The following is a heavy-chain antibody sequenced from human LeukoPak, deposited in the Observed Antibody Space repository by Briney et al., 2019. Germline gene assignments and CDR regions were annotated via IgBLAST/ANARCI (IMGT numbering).Heavy chain of an antibody. V-gene: IGHV3-23*01. CDR2: ISGTGGST. CDR1: GFTFSSYA. D-gene: IGHD5-18*01. Sequence: GGSLRLSCAASGFTFSSYAMSWVRQAPGKGLEWVSGISGTGGSTYYADSVKGRFTISRDNSKNTLYLQMNSLRADDTAVYYCAKDWIQLWITPNYFDYWGQGTLVTVSS. J-gene: IGHJ4*02. CDR3: AKDWIQLWITPNYFDY.